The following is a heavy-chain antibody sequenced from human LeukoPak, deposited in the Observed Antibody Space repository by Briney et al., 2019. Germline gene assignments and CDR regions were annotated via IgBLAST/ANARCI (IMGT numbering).Heavy chain of an antibody. J-gene: IGHJ4*02. CDR1: GYTFTSCY. Sequence: ASVKASCKASGYTFTSCYMHSVRQAPGQRLERMGIINPSGGSTSYAQKFQGRVTMTRDTSTSTVYMELSSLRSEDTAVYYCAREKRAAMVTGPFDYWGQGTLVTVSS. CDR3: AREKRAAMVTGPFDY. D-gene: IGHD5-18*01. CDR2: INPSGGST. V-gene: IGHV1-46*01.